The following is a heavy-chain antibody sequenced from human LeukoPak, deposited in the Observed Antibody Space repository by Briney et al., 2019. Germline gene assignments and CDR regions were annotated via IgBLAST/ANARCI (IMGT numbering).Heavy chain of an antibody. D-gene: IGHD6-13*01. Sequence: GGSLRLSCAASGFTFSSYSMSWVRQAPGKGLEWVANIKQDGSEKYYVDSVKGRFTISRDNAKNSLYLQMNSLRAEDTAVYYCARDRGGIAAAGVDYWGQGTLVTVSS. CDR2: IKQDGSEK. CDR3: ARDRGGIAAAGVDY. V-gene: IGHV3-7*01. J-gene: IGHJ4*02. CDR1: GFTFSSYS.